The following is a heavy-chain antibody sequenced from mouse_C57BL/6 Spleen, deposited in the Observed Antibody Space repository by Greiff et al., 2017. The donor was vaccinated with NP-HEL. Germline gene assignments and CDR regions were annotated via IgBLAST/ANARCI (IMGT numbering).Heavy chain of an antibody. V-gene: IGHV1-62-2*01. CDR2: FYPGSGSI. CDR3: ARNEEGEEVYEYDGPWFAY. J-gene: IGHJ3*01. CDR1: GYTFTEYT. Sequence: QVQLQQSGVELVKPGASVKLSCKASGYTFTEYTIHWVKQRSGQGLEWIGWFYPGSGSIKYNEKFKDKATLTADKSSSTVYMELSRLTSEDSAVYFCARNEEGEEVYEYDGPWFAYWGQGTLVTVSA. D-gene: IGHD2-4*01.